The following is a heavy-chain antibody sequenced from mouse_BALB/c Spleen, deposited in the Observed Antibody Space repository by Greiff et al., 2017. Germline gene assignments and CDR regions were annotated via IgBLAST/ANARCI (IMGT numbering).Heavy chain of an antibody. V-gene: IGHV1-9*01. Sequence: VQLQQSGAELMKPGASVKISCKATGYTFSSYWIEWVKQRPGHGLEWIGEILPGSGSTNYNEKFKGKATFTADTSSNTAYMQLSSLTSEDSAVYYCARYGTLYAMDYWGQGTSVTVSS. CDR2: ILPGSGST. D-gene: IGHD4-1*01. CDR1: GYTFSSYW. CDR3: ARYGTLYAMDY. J-gene: IGHJ4*01.